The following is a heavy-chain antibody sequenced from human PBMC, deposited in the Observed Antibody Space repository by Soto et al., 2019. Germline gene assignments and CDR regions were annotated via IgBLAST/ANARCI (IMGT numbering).Heavy chain of an antibody. CDR3: ARDVSPGSGPYYLADFDM. CDR2: IKKDESKK. V-gene: IGHV3-7*05. CDR1: GFTFSDYW. J-gene: IGHJ3*02. Sequence: EVQLVESGGGLVQPGESLRLSCASSGFTFSDYWMTWVRQAPGKGLEWVANIKKDESKKSYSASVRGRFTSSRDKAMNSLYRQLDSLRAEDTTMDCCARDVSPGSGPYYLADFDMWGQGTMVTVSS. D-gene: IGHD3-22*01.